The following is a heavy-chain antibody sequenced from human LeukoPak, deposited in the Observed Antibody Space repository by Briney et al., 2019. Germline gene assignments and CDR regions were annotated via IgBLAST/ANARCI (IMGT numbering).Heavy chain of an antibody. CDR1: GYTFTGYY. Sequence: GASVKVSCKASGYTFTGYYMHWVRQAPGQGLEWMGWINPNSGGTNYAQKFQGWVTMTRVTSISTAYMELSRLRSDDTAVYYCARVYYYDSSGYYFDYWGQGTLVTVSS. D-gene: IGHD3-22*01. CDR2: INPNSGGT. CDR3: ARVYYYDSSGYYFDY. V-gene: IGHV1-2*04. J-gene: IGHJ4*02.